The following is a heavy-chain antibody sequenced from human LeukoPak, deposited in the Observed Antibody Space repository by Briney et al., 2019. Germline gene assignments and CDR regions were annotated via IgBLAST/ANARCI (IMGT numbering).Heavy chain of an antibody. J-gene: IGHJ5*02. CDR1: GFTFSDYC. D-gene: IGHD3-16*01. CDR3: ARSYTLGPFDP. Sequence: PGGSLRLSCAASGFTFSDYCVSWIRQAPGKGLEWVSYISSSGSTKYYADSVKGRFTISRDNAKNTLYLQMNSLRAEDTAVYYCARSYTLGPFDPWGQGTLVTVSS. CDR2: ISSSGSTK. V-gene: IGHV3-11*04.